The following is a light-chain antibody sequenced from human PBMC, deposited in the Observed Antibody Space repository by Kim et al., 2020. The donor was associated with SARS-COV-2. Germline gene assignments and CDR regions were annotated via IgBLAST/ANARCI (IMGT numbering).Light chain of an antibody. CDR3: QQYNNWPGA. V-gene: IGKV3-15*01. J-gene: IGKJ2*01. CDR1: QSVSSN. CDR2: GAS. Sequence: VSPGERATLSCRASQSVSSNLAWYQQKPGQAPRLLIYGASTRATGIPARFSGSGSGTEFTLTISSLQSEDFAVYYCQQYNNWPGAFGQGTKLEI.